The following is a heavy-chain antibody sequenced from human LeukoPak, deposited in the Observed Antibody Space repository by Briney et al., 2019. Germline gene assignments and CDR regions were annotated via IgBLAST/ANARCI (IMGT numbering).Heavy chain of an antibody. D-gene: IGHD6-13*01. V-gene: IGHV4-59*01. CDR3: ARDSGYSSSWYSWYFQH. CDR2: IYYSGST. Sequence: SETLSLTCTVSGGSISAYYWNWVRQPPGKGLEWIGYIYYSGSTNYNPSLKSRVTISVDTSKNQFSLKLSSVTAADTAVYYCARDSGYSSSWYSWYFQHWGQGTLVTVSS. J-gene: IGHJ1*01. CDR1: GGSISAYY.